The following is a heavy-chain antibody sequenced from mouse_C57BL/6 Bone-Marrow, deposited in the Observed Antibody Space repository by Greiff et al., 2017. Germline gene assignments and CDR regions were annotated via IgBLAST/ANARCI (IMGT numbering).Heavy chain of an antibody. V-gene: IGHV5-16*01. CDR1: GFTFSDYY. J-gene: IGHJ2*01. Sequence: EVKLVESEGGLVQPGSSMKLSCTASGFTFSDYYMAWVRQVPEKGLEWVANINYDGSSPYYLDSLKSRFLISRANAENILYLQMSSLKSEDTATYYCARETTVPSRSYYFDYWGQGTTLTVAS. D-gene: IGHD1-1*01. CDR2: INYDGSSP. CDR3: ARETTVPSRSYYFDY.